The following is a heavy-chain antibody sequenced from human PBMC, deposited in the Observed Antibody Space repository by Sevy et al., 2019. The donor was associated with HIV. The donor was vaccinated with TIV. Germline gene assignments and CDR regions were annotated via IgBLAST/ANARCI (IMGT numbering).Heavy chain of an antibody. D-gene: IGHD2-2*01. CDR3: ARDNATVSRRGLRYYYYGTDV. V-gene: IGHV3-7*01. CDR1: GFTFSTYW. Sequence: RGSLRLSCAASGFTFSTYWMSWFRQAPGKGLEWVANINEDGTEKFYVDSVKGRFTMSRDNAKNSLYLQMNSLRAEDAAVYYCARDNATVSRRGLRYYYYGTDVWGQGTMVTVSS. J-gene: IGHJ6*02. CDR2: INEDGTEK.